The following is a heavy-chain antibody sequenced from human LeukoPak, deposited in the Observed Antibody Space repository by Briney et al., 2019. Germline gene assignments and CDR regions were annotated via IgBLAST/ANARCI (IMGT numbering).Heavy chain of an antibody. Sequence: GASVKVSCKVSGYTLTELSMHWVRQAPGKGLEWRGGFDPEDGETIYAQKFQGRVTMTEDTSTDTAYMELSSLRSEDTAVYYCATFYYDSSGAFDYWGQGTLVTVSS. CDR2: FDPEDGET. CDR1: GYTLTELS. D-gene: IGHD3-22*01. J-gene: IGHJ4*02. CDR3: ATFYYDSSGAFDY. V-gene: IGHV1-24*01.